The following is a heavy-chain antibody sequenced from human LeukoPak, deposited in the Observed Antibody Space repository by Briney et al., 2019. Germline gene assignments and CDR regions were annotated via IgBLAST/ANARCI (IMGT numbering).Heavy chain of an antibody. CDR2: ISSSSSYI. D-gene: IGHD6-13*01. CDR3: ARVWRAEYEQQLGGLFDY. J-gene: IGHJ4*02. Sequence: TGGSLRLSCAASGFTFSSYSMNWVRQAPGKGLEWVSSISSSSSYIYYADSVKGRFTISRDNAKNSLYLQMNSLRAEDTAAYYCARVWRAEYEQQLGGLFDYWGQGTLVTVSS. CDR1: GFTFSSYS. V-gene: IGHV3-21*01.